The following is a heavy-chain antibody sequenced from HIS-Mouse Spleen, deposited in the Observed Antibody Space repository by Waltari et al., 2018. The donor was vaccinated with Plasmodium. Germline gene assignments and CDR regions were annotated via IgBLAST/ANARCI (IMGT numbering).Heavy chain of an antibody. CDR2: IDWDDDN. D-gene: IGHD6-6*01. CDR1: GFSLSTSGMC. V-gene: IGHV2-70*15. Sequence: QVTLRESGPALVKPTQTLILTCTFSGFSLSTSGMCVSWIRQPPGKALEWLARIDWDDDNYYSTSLKTRLTSSKDTSKNQVVLTMTNMDPVDTSTYYCARTTYSSSSAKYYYYGMDVWGQGTTVTVSS. CDR3: ARTTYSSSSAKYYYYGMDV. J-gene: IGHJ6*02.